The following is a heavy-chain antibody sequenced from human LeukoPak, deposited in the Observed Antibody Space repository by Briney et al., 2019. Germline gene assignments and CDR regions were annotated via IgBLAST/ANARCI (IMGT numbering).Heavy chain of an antibody. CDR2: IYRSGNT. CDR3: ARTSATGATYFDY. CDR1: DGSIGGYY. V-gene: IGHV4-4*07. J-gene: IGHJ4*02. Sequence: PSETLSLTCTVSDGSIGGYYWSWIRQPAGKGLEWIGRIYRSGNTHYNPSLESRVTMSVDTSKNQFSLKVRYVTAADTAVYYCARTSATGATYFDYWGQGTLVTVSS. D-gene: IGHD1-26*01.